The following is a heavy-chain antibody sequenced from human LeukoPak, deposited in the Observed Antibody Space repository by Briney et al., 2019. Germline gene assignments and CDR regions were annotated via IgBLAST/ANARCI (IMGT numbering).Heavy chain of an antibody. D-gene: IGHD6-13*01. J-gene: IGHJ4*02. CDR1: GDSISSGNY. Sequence: PSETLSLTCTVSGDSISSGNYWGWIRQPPGKGLEWIGSIFHTGSTYFNLSLKSRVTISVGTSKNQFSLRLSSVTAADTAVYYCARDDVGITAVGSVWGQGTLVTVSS. CDR2: IFHTGST. V-gene: IGHV4-38-2*02. CDR3: ARDDVGITAVGSV.